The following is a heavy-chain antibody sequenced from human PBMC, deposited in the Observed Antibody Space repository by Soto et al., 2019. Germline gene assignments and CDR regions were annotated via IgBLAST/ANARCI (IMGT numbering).Heavy chain of an antibody. V-gene: IGHV4-4*02. Sequence: ASETLSLTCAVPVGSGSSSNWWSCVRQPPGKGLEWIGEIYHSGSTNYSPSLKSRVTISVDKSKNQFSLKLSSVTAADTAVYYCARRGPIAAAGNGRKYNWFDPWGQGTLVTVSS. CDR3: ARRGPIAAAGNGRKYNWFDP. J-gene: IGHJ5*02. CDR2: IYHSGST. CDR1: VGSGSSSNW. D-gene: IGHD6-13*01.